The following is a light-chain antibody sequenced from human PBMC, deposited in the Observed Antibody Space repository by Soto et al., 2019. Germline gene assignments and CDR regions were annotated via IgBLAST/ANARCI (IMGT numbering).Light chain of an antibody. CDR2: DVS. V-gene: IGLV2-8*01. CDR3: TTYAGSNFV. J-gene: IGLJ1*01. Sequence: QSALTQPPSASGSPGQSVTISCTGTSSDVGGYNYVSWYQQHPGKAPKLMIYDVSKRPSGVPDRFSGSKSGNTASLTVSGRQAEDEAYYYCTTYAGSNFVFGTGTKLTVL. CDR1: SSDVGGYNY.